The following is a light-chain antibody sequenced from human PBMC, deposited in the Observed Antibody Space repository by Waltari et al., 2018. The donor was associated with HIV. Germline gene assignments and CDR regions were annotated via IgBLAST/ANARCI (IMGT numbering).Light chain of an antibody. V-gene: IGLV1-51*02. CDR3: GTWDSSLSAGV. CDR2: ENN. CDR1: SSNIGDNS. Sequence: QSVLTQPPSTSAAPGQQVTISCSGSSSNIGDNSVSWYQHLPGTAPRLLNYENNKRPSGIPDRFSGSKSGTSATLGITGLQTGDEAEYYRGTWDSSLSAGVFGGGTKLTVL. J-gene: IGLJ2*01.